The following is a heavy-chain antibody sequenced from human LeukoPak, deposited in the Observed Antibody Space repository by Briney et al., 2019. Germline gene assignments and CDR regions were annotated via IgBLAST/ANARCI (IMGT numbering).Heavy chain of an antibody. CDR1: GFIFNNYA. Sequence: PGGSLRLSCAGSGFIFNNYAMHWVRQPPGKGLEWVSGISWNSGSIDYADSVKGRFTISRDNAKNSLYLQMNSLRPEDTALYYCAKARRGSYYYGMDVWGQGTTVSVSS. CDR3: AKARRGSYYYGMDV. CDR2: ISWNSGSI. V-gene: IGHV3-9*01. J-gene: IGHJ6*02. D-gene: IGHD3-10*01.